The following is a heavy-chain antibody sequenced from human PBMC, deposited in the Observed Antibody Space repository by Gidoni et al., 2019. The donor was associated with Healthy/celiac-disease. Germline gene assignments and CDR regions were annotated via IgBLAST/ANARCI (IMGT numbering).Heavy chain of an antibody. D-gene: IGHD6-19*01. CDR2: SYTSGST. Sequence: QVQLQESGPGLVKPSETLSLTCTVSGGSISSYYWSWIRQPARKGLEWIGRSYTSGSTNYNPSLKSRVTMSVDTSKIQFSLKLSSVTAADTAVYYCARDRREFIAVAVHHDAFDIWGQGTMVTVSS. V-gene: IGHV4-4*07. J-gene: IGHJ3*02. CDR1: GGSISSYY. CDR3: ARDRREFIAVAVHHDAFDI.